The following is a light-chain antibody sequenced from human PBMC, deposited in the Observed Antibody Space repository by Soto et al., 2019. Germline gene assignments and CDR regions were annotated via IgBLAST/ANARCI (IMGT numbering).Light chain of an antibody. V-gene: IGLV7-43*01. CDR1: TGAVTSGQY. J-gene: IGLJ3*02. Sequence: QAVVTQEPSLTVSPGGTVTLTCASSTGAVTSGQYANWLQQKPGQAPRALIYIPINKHSRTSARFSGSRLGGKAALTLSGAQPEDEAEYYCLLYFGDAWVFGGGTKVTVL. CDR2: IPI. CDR3: LLYFGDAWV.